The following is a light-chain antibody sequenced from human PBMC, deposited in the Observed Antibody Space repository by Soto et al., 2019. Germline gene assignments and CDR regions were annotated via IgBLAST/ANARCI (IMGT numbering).Light chain of an antibody. J-gene: IGKJ4*01. V-gene: IGKV3-11*01. CDR1: QGISNY. CDR2: DVS. Sequence: EIVLTQSPATLSLSPGERATLSCRASQGISNYLAWYQQKPGQAPRLIILDVSNRATGIPARFSGSGAGTDFTLSISSLEPEDFAVYYCQQRASWPLTFGGGTKVEIK. CDR3: QQRASWPLT.